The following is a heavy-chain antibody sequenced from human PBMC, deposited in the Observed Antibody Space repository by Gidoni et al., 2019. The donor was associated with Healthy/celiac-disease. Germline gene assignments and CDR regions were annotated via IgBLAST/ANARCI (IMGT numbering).Heavy chain of an antibody. CDR2: IKQDGSEK. CDR3: ARAHGDYGCDV. V-gene: IGHV3-7*01. Sequence: EVQLVESGGGLVTPGGSLTLSCAGSGFSFSSYWMSWVRQAPGKGLEWVANIKQDGSEKYYVDSVKGRFTISRDNAKNSLYLQMNSLRAEDTAVYYCARAHGDYGCDVWGQGTTVTVSS. J-gene: IGHJ6*02. CDR1: GFSFSSYW. D-gene: IGHD4-17*01.